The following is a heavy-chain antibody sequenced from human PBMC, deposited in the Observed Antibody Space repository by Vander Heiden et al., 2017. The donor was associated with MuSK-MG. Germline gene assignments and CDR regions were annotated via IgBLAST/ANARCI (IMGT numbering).Heavy chain of an antibody. CDR2: INHSGST. J-gene: IGHJ3*02. CDR1: GGSFSGYY. V-gene: IGHV4-34*01. CDR3: AIVPDYGDKDDAFDI. Sequence: QVQLQQWGAGLLKPSETLSLTCAVYGGSFSGYYWSWIRQPPGKGLEWIGEINHSGSTNYNPSRKSRVTISVDTSKNQFSMKLSSVTAADTAVYYCAIVPDYGDKDDAFDIWGQGTMVTVYS. D-gene: IGHD4-17*01.